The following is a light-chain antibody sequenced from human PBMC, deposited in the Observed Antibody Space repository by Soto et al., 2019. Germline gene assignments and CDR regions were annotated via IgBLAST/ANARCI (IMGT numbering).Light chain of an antibody. CDR2: DTS. CDR3: QLYGSSPPYT. V-gene: IGKV3-11*01. Sequence: EIVLTQSPATLSLSPGERATLSCRASQSVSSYLAWYQQKPGQAPRLLIYDTSIRASGIPARFSGSGSGTDFTLTISSLDPEDFAVYYCQLYGSSPPYTFGGGTKVEIK. J-gene: IGKJ4*01. CDR1: QSVSSY.